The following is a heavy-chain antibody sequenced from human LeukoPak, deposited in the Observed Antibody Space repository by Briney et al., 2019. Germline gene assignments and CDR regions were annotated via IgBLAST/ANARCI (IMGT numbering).Heavy chain of an antibody. J-gene: IGHJ4*02. CDR2: INPYSGNT. Sequence: ASVKVSCKASGYSFTTYDINWVRQATGQGLEWMGWINPYSGNTGFAHKFQGRVTFTRNTSISTAYMELSSLRSDDTAVYYCARSGYDILTGYPKPNDYWGQGTLVTVSS. CDR3: ARSGYDILTGYPKPNDY. D-gene: IGHD3-9*01. V-gene: IGHV1-8*03. CDR1: GYSFTTYD.